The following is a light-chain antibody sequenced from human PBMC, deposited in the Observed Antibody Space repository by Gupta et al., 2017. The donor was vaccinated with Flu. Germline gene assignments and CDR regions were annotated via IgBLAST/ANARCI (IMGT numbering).Light chain of an antibody. CDR1: SSNIGSNY. CDR3: AAWDDSLSGRYV. V-gene: IGLV1-47*01. J-gene: IGLJ1*01. CDR2: RNN. Sequence: QSVLTQPPSASGTPGQRVTILCSGSSSNIGSNYVYWYQQLPGTAPKLLIYRNNQRPSGVPDRFSGSKSGTTASLAISGRRSEDEADYYCAAWDDSLSGRYVFGTGTKVTVL.